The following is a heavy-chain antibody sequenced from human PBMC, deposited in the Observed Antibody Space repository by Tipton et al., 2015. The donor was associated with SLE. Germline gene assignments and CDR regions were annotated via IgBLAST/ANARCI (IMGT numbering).Heavy chain of an antibody. Sequence: PGLVKPSETLSLTCTVSGGSINSDGYYWTWIRQHPGKGLEWIGYNSHNNPSLKSRVTMSVDTSKNRFSLKLSSVTAADTAVYYCARDLGDRFDCWGQGTPVTVSS. J-gene: IGHJ4*02. CDR3: ARDLGDRFDC. D-gene: IGHD2-21*01. CDR1: GGSINSDGYY. V-gene: IGHV4-31*03. CDR2: NS.